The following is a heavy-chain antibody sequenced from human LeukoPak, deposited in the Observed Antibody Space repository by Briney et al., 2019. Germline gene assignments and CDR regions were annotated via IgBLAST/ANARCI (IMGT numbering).Heavy chain of an antibody. Sequence: PGRSLRLSCAASGFTFSSYGMHWVRQAPGKGLEWVAVISYDGSNKYYADSVKGRFTISRDNSKNTLYLQMNSLRAEDTAVYYCARDRYAALYYYYMDVWGKGTTVTVSS. CDR2: ISYDGSNK. V-gene: IGHV3-30*03. D-gene: IGHD1-1*01. CDR3: ARDRYAALYYYYMDV. CDR1: GFTFSSYG. J-gene: IGHJ6*03.